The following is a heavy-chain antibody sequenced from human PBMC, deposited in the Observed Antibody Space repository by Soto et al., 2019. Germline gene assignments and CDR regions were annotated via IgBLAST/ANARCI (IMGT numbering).Heavy chain of an antibody. J-gene: IGHJ6*03. Sequence: GGSLRLSCAASGFTFSSYAMSWVRQAPGKGLEWVSAISGSGGSTYYADSVKGRFTISRDNSKNKLYLQMNSLRAEDTAVYYCAKRAGIVVVPAAKAHYYYYMDVWGKGTTVTVSS. CDR3: AKRAGIVVVPAAKAHYYYYMDV. V-gene: IGHV3-23*01. D-gene: IGHD2-2*01. CDR2: ISGSGGST. CDR1: GFTFSSYA.